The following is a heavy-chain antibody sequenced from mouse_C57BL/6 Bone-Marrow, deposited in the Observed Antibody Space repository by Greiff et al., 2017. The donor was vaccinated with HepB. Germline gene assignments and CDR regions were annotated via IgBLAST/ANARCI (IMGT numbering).Heavy chain of an antibody. V-gene: IGHV5-16*01. D-gene: IGHD1-1*01. CDR1: GFTFSDYY. J-gene: IGHJ2*01. Sequence: EVQVVESEGGLVQPGRSMKLSCTASGFTFSDYYMAWVRQVPEKGLEWVANINYDGSSTYYLDSLKSRFIISRDNAKNILSLQMSSLKSEDTATYYCARHYYGRGYFDYWGQGTTLTVSS. CDR3: ARHYYGRGYFDY. CDR2: INYDGSST.